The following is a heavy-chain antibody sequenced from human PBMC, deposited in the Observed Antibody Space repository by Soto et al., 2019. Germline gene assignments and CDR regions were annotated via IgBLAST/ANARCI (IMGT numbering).Heavy chain of an antibody. J-gene: IGHJ5*02. V-gene: IGHV1-18*04. Sequence: GASVKVSCKASGYTFTSYGISWVRQAPGQGLEWMGWISAYNGNTNYAQKLQGRVTMTTDTSTSTAYMELRSLRSDDTAVYYCARASGYCSSTSCYLWFDPWGQGTLVTVCS. CDR3: ARASGYCSSTSCYLWFDP. CDR1: GYTFTSYG. D-gene: IGHD2-2*01. CDR2: ISAYNGNT.